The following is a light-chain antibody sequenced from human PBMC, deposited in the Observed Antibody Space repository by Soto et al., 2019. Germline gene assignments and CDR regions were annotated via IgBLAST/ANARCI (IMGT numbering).Light chain of an antibody. V-gene: IGKV1-5*03. CDR3: QQYNSS. CDR1: QSISSW. J-gene: IGKJ4*01. CDR2: KAS. Sequence: DIQMTQSPSTLSATAGDRVTITCRASQSISSWLAWYQQKPGKAPKLLIYKASSLESGVPSRFSGSGSGTEFTLTISSLQPDDFATYYCQQYNSSFGGGTKVDI.